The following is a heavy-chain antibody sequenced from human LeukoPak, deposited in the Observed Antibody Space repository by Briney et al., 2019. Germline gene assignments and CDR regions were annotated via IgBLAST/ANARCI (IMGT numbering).Heavy chain of an antibody. CDR3: ARDGSDNWGLFDY. V-gene: IGHV4-39*07. CDR1: AGSMSSSSYY. Sequence: SETLSLTCSVSAGSMSSSSYYCGCIRQPPGKGPEWTGIIYHSGSTYYNPSLKSRFTISVDTSEQFSLRLISVTPADTAVYYCARDGSDNWGLFDYWGQGTLVTVSS. D-gene: IGHD1-1*01. CDR2: IYHSGST. J-gene: IGHJ4*02.